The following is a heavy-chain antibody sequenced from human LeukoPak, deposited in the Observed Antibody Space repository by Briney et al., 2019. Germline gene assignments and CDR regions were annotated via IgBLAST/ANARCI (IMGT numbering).Heavy chain of an antibody. J-gene: IGHJ4*02. CDR3: VRENYSSGWYGIIDY. D-gene: IGHD6-19*01. V-gene: IGHV4-59*01. CDR1: GGSISNYY. CDR2: IYYSGNT. Sequence: KPSETLSLTCTVSGGSISNYYWSWIRQPPGKGLEWIGYIYYSGNTNYNPSLKSRVTISVDTSKNQFSLKLSSETAADTAVYYCVRENYSSGWYGIIDYWGQGTLVTVSS.